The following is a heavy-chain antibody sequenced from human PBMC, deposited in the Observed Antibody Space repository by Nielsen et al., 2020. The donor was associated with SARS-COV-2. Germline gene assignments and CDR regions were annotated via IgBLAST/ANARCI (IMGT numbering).Heavy chain of an antibody. J-gene: IGHJ3*02. Sequence: GGSLRLSCEASGFTFSSYSLNWVRQAPGKGLEWVSFVSGSSYFTHYADSVRGRFTVSRDNARNTLYLQMHSLKPEDTAVYYCARDLAWGAFDIWGQGTMVTVSS. CDR3: ARDLAWGAFDI. CDR1: GFTFSSYS. D-gene: IGHD3-16*01. CDR2: VSGSSYFT. V-gene: IGHV3-21*01.